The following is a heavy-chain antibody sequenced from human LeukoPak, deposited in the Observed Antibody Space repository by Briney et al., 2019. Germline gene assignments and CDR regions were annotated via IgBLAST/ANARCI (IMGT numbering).Heavy chain of an antibody. Sequence: GASVKVSCKASGYTFTSYGISWVRQAPGQGLEWMGWISAYNGNTNYAQKLQGRVTMTTDTSTSTAYMELRSLRSDDTAVYYCARHVEMATITTVKYYYYGMDVWGQGTTVTVSS. D-gene: IGHD5-24*01. CDR3: ARHVEMATITTVKYYYYGMDV. CDR1: GYTFTSYG. V-gene: IGHV1-18*01. CDR2: ISAYNGNT. J-gene: IGHJ6*02.